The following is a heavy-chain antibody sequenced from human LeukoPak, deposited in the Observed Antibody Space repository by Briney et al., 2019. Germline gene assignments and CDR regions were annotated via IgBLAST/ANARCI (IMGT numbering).Heavy chain of an antibody. D-gene: IGHD2-15*01. CDR2: IYYSGST. J-gene: IGHJ6*03. CDR1: GYSISSGYF. V-gene: IGHV4-38-2*02. CDR3: ARDLAMGKYCSGGSCYSFITYMDV. Sequence: ETLSLTCTVSGYSISSGYFWGWMRQPPGKGLEWIGSIYYSGSTYYNPSLKSRVTISVDTSKNQFSLKLSSVTAADTAVYYCARDLAMGKYCSGGSCYSFITYMDVWGKGTTVTVSS.